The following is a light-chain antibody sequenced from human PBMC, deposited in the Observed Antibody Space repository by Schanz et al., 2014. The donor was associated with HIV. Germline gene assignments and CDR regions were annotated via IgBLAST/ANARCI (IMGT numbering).Light chain of an antibody. V-gene: IGLV1-40*01. J-gene: IGLJ3*02. CDR3: QSFDSSLNGVV. CDR1: RSNIGARYD. CDR2: GNI. Sequence: QSVLTQPPSVSGAPGQRVNISCTGSRSNIGARYDVHWYQQLPGTAPKLLIYGNINRPSGVPDRFSGSKSGTSASLAITGLQAEDEADYYCQSFDSSLNGVVFGGGTKLTVL.